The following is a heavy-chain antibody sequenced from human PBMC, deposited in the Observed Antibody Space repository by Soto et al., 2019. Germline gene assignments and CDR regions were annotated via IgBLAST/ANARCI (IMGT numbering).Heavy chain of an antibody. Sequence: SETLSLTCTVSGGSISSYYWSWIRQPPGKGLEWIGYIYYSGSTNYNPSLKSRVTISVDTSKNQFSLKLSSVTAADTAVYYCASLPLFRSSGWWYFDYWGQGTLVTVSS. CDR1: GGSISSYY. J-gene: IGHJ4*02. CDR3: ASLPLFRSSGWWYFDY. CDR2: IYYSGST. V-gene: IGHV4-59*08. D-gene: IGHD6-19*01.